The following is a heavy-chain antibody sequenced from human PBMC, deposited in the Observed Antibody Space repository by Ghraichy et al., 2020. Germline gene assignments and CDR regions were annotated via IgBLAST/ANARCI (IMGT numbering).Heavy chain of an antibody. J-gene: IGHJ5*02. V-gene: IGHV4-59*01. Sequence: SETLSLTCTVYGGSISSYYWSWIRQPPGKGLEWIGYIYYSGSTNHNPSLKSRVTISVDTSKNQFSLKLSSVTAADTAVYYCARLREGYCSSISGYNKWFDPWGQGTLVTVSS. CDR2: IYYSGST. CDR1: GGSISSYY. D-gene: IGHD2-2*02. CDR3: ARLREGYCSSISGYNKWFDP.